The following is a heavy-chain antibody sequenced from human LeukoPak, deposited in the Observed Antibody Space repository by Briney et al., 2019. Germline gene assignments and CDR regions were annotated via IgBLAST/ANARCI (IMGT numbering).Heavy chain of an antibody. CDR1: GGSISSSSYY. D-gene: IGHD2-8*02. CDR3: ARHLPGGGLYYFDY. J-gene: IGHJ4*02. Sequence: SETLSLTCTVSGGSISSSSYYWGWIRQPPGKGLEWIGSIYYSGSTYYNPSFKSRVTISVDTSKNQFSLKLSSVTAADTSVYYCARHLPGGGLYYFDYWGQGTLVTVSS. V-gene: IGHV4-39*01. CDR2: IYYSGST.